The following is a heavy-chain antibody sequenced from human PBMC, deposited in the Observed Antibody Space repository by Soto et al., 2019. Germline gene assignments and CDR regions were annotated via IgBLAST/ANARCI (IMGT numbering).Heavy chain of an antibody. D-gene: IGHD1-7*01. Sequence: SETLSLTCAVSGYSISSGYYWGWIRQPPGKGLEWIGSIYHSGSTYYNPSLKSRVTISVDTSKNQFSLKLSSVTAADTAVYYCARVRGGTGWSNWNYGGFDYWGQGTLVTVSS. V-gene: IGHV4-38-2*01. CDR3: ARVRGGTGWSNWNYGGFDY. J-gene: IGHJ4*02. CDR1: GYSISSGYY. CDR2: IYHSGST.